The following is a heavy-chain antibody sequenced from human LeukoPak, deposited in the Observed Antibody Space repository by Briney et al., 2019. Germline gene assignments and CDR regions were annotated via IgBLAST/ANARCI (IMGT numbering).Heavy chain of an antibody. CDR3: ARGQRVPAAIYWFDP. D-gene: IGHD2-2*01. V-gene: IGHV1-69*04. Sequence: SVKVSCKASGGTFSSYAISWVRQAPGQGLEWMGRIIPILGIANHAQKFQGRVTITADKSTSTAYMELSSLRSEDTAVYYCARGQRVPAAIYWFDPWGQGTLVTVSS. J-gene: IGHJ5*02. CDR1: GGTFSSYA. CDR2: IIPILGIA.